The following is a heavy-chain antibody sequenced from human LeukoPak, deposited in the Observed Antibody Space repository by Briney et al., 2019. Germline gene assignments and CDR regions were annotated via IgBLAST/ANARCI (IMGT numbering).Heavy chain of an antibody. CDR3: AKALRLGESYFDY. CDR2: ISYDGSNK. J-gene: IGHJ4*02. D-gene: IGHD3-16*01. V-gene: IGHV3-30*18. CDR1: GFTFSSYG. Sequence: GGSLRLSCEASGFTFSSYGMHWVRQAPGKGLEWVAVISYDGSNKYYADSVKGRFTISRDNSKNTLYLQMNSLRAEDTAVYYCAKALRLGESYFDYWGQGTLVTVSS.